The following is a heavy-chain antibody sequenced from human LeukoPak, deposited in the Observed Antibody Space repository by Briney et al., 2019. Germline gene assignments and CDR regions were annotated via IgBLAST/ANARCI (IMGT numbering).Heavy chain of an antibody. V-gene: IGHV3-23*01. CDR2: ISGSGDNT. D-gene: IGHD1-26*01. CDR3: AKMKGHPLPKYYMDV. Sequence: GSLRLSCAASGFTFSGFAMSWVCRTPGKGLEWVSGISGSGDNTLYADSVKGRFTISRDSSKNTLYLEMNSLRAEDTAIYYCAKMKGHPLPKYYMDVWGQGTTVTVSS. J-gene: IGHJ6*01. CDR1: GFTFSGFA.